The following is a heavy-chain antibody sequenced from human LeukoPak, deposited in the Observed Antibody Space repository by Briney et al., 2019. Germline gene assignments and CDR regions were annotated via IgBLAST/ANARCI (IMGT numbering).Heavy chain of an antibody. CDR3: AKRPPPTGNNWNDRCFDY. CDR1: GFTFGSYG. D-gene: IGHD1-1*01. Sequence: PGGSLRLSCAASGFTFGSYGMSWVRQAPGKGLEWVSGISGSGGSTYYADSVKGRFTISRDNSKNTLYLQMNSLRAEDTAVYYCAKRPPPTGNNWNDRCFDYWGQGTLVTVSS. V-gene: IGHV3-23*01. CDR2: ISGSGGST. J-gene: IGHJ4*02.